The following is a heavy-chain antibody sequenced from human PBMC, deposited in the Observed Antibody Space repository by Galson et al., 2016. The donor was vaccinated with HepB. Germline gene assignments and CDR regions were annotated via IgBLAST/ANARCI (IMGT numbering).Heavy chain of an antibody. CDR3: ARDRVIVNFGSGSLVALDI. CDR1: GYTFSSYV. CDR2: INAGNGDT. D-gene: IGHD3-10*01. J-gene: IGHJ3*02. Sequence: SVKVSCKASGYTFSSYVMHWVRQAPGQRLEWMGWINAGNGDTKYSQKFQGRVTFTSDTSASTAYIQLSSVRSEDTAVYFCARDRVIVNFGSGSLVALDIGGQETMVTVSS. V-gene: IGHV1-3*01.